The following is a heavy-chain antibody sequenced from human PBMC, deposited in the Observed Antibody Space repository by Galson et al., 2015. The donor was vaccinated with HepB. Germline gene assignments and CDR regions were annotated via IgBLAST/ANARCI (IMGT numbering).Heavy chain of an antibody. Sequence: SLRLSCAASGSTFSSYGMHWVRQAPGKGLEWVAVIWYDGSNKYYADSVKGRFTISRDNSKNTLYLQMNSLRAEDTAVYYCARGLGPAAMHYYYYYMDVWGKGTTVTVSS. CDR3: ARGLGPAAMHYYYYYMDV. CDR1: GSTFSSYG. J-gene: IGHJ6*03. D-gene: IGHD2-2*01. V-gene: IGHV3-33*01. CDR2: IWYDGSNK.